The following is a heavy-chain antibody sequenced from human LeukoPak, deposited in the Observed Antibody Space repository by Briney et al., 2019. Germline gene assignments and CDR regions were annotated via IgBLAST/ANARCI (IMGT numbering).Heavy chain of an antibody. CDR2: ISSSSSTM. V-gene: IGHV3-48*04. CDR3: ARDGGVEYYDSSNYYDY. Sequence: PGGSLRLSCAASGFTVSSNYMSWVRQAPGKGLEWVSYISSSSSTMYYADSVKGRFTISRDNAKNSLYLQMNSLRAEDTAVYYCARDGGVEYYDSSNYYDYWGQGTLVTVSS. D-gene: IGHD3-22*01. J-gene: IGHJ4*02. CDR1: GFTVSSNY.